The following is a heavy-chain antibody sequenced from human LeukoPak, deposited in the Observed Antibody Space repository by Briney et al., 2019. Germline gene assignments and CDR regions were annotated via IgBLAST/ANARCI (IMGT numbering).Heavy chain of an antibody. CDR1: GFTFSSYW. CDR3: AKDLADGYSSSWYVGDY. J-gene: IGHJ4*02. V-gene: IGHV3-48*04. D-gene: IGHD6-13*01. Sequence: GGSLRLSCAASGFTFSSYWMNWVRQAPGKGLEWVSYISSSSSTIYYADSVKGRFTISRDNAKNSLYLQMNSLRAEDTAVYYCAKDLADGYSSSWYVGDYWGQGTLVTVSS. CDR2: ISSSSSTI.